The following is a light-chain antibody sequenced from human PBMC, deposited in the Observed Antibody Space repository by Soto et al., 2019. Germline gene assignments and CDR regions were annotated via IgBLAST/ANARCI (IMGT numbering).Light chain of an antibody. CDR3: CSYAGSSTDV. CDR1: SSDVGSYNL. J-gene: IGLJ7*01. CDR2: EGS. Sequence: QSALTQPASVSGSPGQSITISCTGTSSDVGSYNLVSWYQQHPGKAPKLMIYEGSKRPSGVPDRFSGSKSGNTASLTISGLQAEDEADYYCCSYAGSSTDVFGGGTQLTVL. V-gene: IGLV2-23*01.